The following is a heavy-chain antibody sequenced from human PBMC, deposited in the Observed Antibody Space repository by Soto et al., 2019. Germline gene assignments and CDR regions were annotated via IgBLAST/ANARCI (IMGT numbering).Heavy chain of an antibody. CDR1: GFTFSSYA. Sequence: GGSLRLSCAASGFTFSSYAMSWVRQAPGNGLEWVSAISGSGGSTYYADSVKGRFTISRDNSKNTLYLQMNSLRAEDTAVYYCAKSLLRFLEWSAITHYYMDVWGKGTTVTVSS. J-gene: IGHJ6*03. CDR3: AKSLLRFLEWSAITHYYMDV. CDR2: ISGSGGST. D-gene: IGHD3-3*01. V-gene: IGHV3-23*01.